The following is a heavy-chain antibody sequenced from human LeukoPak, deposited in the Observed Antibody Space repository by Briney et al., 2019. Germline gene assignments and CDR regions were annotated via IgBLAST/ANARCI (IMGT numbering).Heavy chain of an antibody. V-gene: IGHV3-30*03. CDR1: GFTFSNYG. J-gene: IGHJ4*02. CDR2: ISYDGGNE. CDR3: ARVLTTVTTFDY. Sequence: GGSLRLSCAASGFTFSNYGMHWVRQAPGKGLEWVALISYDGGNENFAESVKGRFTISRDNSKNTLYLQMNSLRAEDTAVYYCARVLTTVTTFDYWAREPWSPSPQ. D-gene: IGHD4-17*01.